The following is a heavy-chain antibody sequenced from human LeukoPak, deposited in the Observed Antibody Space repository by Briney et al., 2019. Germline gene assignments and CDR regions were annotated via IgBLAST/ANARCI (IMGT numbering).Heavy chain of an antibody. J-gene: IGHJ4*02. D-gene: IGHD3-3*01. V-gene: IGHV1-2*02. CDR2: INPSSGGT. CDR1: GYTFTCYY. CDR3: ARGLAYDFWSGYFDY. Sequence: GASVKVSCKASGYTFTCYYMHWVRQAPGQGLEWMGWINPSSGGTNYAQKFQGRVTMTRDTSISTAYMELSRLRSDDTAVYYCARGLAYDFWSGYFDYWGQGTLVTVSS.